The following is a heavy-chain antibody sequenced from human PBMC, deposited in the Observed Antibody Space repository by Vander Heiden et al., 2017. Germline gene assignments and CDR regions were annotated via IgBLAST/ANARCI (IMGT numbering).Heavy chain of an antibody. Sequence: QVQLQESGPGLVKPSETLSLTCTVSGGSISSYYWSWIRQPAGKGLEWIGRIYTSGSTNYKTSLKRRVTMSVDTSKNQFSRKLSSVTAAETAVYYCARGPIVDCSITRCYNFDYWGQGTMVTVYS. CDR1: GGSISSYY. CDR3: ARGPIVDCSITRCYNFDY. CDR2: IYTSGST. J-gene: IGHJ4*02. V-gene: IGHV4-4*07. D-gene: IGHD2-2*01.